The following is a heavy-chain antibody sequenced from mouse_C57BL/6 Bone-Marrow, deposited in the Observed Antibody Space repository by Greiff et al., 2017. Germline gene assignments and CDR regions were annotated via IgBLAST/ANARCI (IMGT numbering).Heavy chain of an antibody. CDR1: GFSLTSYG. CDR3: ASAPYGNYAMDY. CDR2: IWSGGST. Sequence: VKLMESGPGLVQPSQSLSITCTVSGFSLTSYGVHWVRQSPGKGLEWLGVIWSGGSTDYNAAFISRLSISKDNSKSQVFFKMNSLQADDTAIYYSASAPYGNYAMDYWGQGTSVTVSS. V-gene: IGHV2-2*01. D-gene: IGHD2-1*01. J-gene: IGHJ4*01.